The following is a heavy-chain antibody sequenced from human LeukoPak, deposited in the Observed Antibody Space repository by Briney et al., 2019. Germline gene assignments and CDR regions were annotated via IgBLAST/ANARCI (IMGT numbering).Heavy chain of an antibody. V-gene: IGHV1-3*02. CDR2: SNAGNGNT. CDR1: GYTFTSYA. CDR3: ARVGYSSSPRFQYNWFDP. J-gene: IGHJ5*02. Sequence: ASVKVSCKASGYTFTSYAMHWVRQAPGQRLEWMGWSNAGNGNTKYSQEFQGRVTITRDTSASTAYMELSSLRSEDTAVYYCARVGYSSSPRFQYNWFDPWGQGTLVTVSS. D-gene: IGHD6-6*01.